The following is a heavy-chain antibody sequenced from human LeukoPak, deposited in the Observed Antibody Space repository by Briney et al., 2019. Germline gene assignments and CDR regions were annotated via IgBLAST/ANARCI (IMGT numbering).Heavy chain of an antibody. CDR3: ARSGRDNWNLDY. Sequence: SETLSLTCTVSGGSISTNNYYWGWIRQPPGKGLEWIGSMHYSGSTYYNPSLKSRVTMSVDTSKNQFSLNLNSVTAADTAVYYCARSGRDNWNLDYWGQGTLVTVSS. CDR2: MHYSGST. D-gene: IGHD1-20*01. V-gene: IGHV4-39*07. J-gene: IGHJ4*02. CDR1: GGSISTNNYY.